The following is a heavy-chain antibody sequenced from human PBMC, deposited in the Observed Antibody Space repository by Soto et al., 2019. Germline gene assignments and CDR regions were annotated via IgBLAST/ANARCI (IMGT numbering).Heavy chain of an antibody. CDR3: ARGGNWNDAPPNQDYYYYYGMDV. J-gene: IGHJ6*02. V-gene: IGHV5-10-1*01. CDR1: GYSFTSYW. Sequence: PGESLKISCKGSGYSFTSYWISWVRQMPGKGLEWMGRIDPSDSYTNYSPSFQGHVTISADKSISTAYLQWSSLKASDTAMYYCARGGNWNDAPPNQDYYYYYGMDVWGQGTTVTVSS. D-gene: IGHD1-20*01. CDR2: IDPSDSYT.